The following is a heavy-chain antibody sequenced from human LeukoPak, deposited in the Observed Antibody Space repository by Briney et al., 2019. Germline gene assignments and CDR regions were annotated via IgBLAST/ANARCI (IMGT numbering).Heavy chain of an antibody. CDR1: GFTFSSYW. CDR3: ARGADGYADAFDI. J-gene: IGHJ3*02. CDR2: IKQDGSEK. V-gene: IGHV3-7*01. D-gene: IGHD5-24*01. Sequence: GGSLRLSCAASGFTFSSYWMSWVRQAPGKGLEWVANIKQDGSEKYYVDPVKGRFTISRDNAKNSLYLQMNSLRAEDTAVYYCARGADGYADAFDIWGQGTMVTVSS.